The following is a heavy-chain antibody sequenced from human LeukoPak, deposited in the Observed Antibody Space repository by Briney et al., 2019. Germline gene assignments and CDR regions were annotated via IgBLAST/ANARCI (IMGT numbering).Heavy chain of an antibody. CDR1: GYTFTTNW. V-gene: IGHV5-51*01. CDR3: ARLGGYSTGWYIQY. Sequence: GESLKISCKGFGYTFTTNWIAWVRQMPGKGLEWMGVVYPGTSDSRYSPSFQGQVTISADNSLSAAYLQWSSLKASDSAMYYCARLGGYSTGWYIQYWGQRTLVTVSS. D-gene: IGHD6-19*01. CDR2: VYPGTSDS. J-gene: IGHJ4*02.